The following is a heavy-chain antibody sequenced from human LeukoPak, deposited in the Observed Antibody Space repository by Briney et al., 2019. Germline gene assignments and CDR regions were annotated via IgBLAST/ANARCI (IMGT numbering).Heavy chain of an antibody. Sequence: SETLSLTCTVSGGSISSYYWSWIRLPPGKGLEWIAYIYYSGGTNYNPSLKGRVTISVDTSKNQFSLRLNSVTAADTAVYYCARVDLNSIRGFQDWGQGTLVTVSP. CDR3: ARVDLNSIRGFQD. D-gene: IGHD3-10*01. CDR2: IYYSGGT. V-gene: IGHV4-59*12. CDR1: GGSISSYY. J-gene: IGHJ4*02.